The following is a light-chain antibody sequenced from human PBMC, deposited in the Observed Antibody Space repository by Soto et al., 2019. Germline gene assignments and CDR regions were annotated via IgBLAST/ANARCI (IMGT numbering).Light chain of an antibody. V-gene: IGLV2-14*01. Sequence: QSALTQPASVSGSPGQSITISCTGTSSDVGGYNYVSWYQQHPGKAPKLMIYDVSNRPSGVSNRFSGSKSGNTASLTISGLQAEDEADYYCSLYTSSSTLVFDGGTKLTVL. J-gene: IGLJ2*01. CDR3: SLYTSSSTLV. CDR2: DVS. CDR1: SSDVGGYNY.